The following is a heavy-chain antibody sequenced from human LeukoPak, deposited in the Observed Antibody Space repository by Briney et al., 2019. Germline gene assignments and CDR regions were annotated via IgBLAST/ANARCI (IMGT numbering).Heavy chain of an antibody. Sequence: PSQTLSLTCTVSGGSISSGAYYWSWIRQPPGKGLEWIGYIYHSGSTYYNPSLKSRVTISEDRSKNQFSLNLSSVTAADTAVYYCARIYCSDTSCYTIDSWGQGTLVTVSS. V-gene: IGHV4-30-2*01. D-gene: IGHD2-2*02. CDR3: ARIYCSDTSCYTIDS. CDR2: IYHSGST. CDR1: GGSISSGAYY. J-gene: IGHJ4*02.